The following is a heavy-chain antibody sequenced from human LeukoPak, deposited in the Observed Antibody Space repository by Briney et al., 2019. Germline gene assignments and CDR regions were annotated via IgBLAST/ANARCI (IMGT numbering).Heavy chain of an antibody. J-gene: IGHJ3*02. CDR1: GGSISSGSYY. D-gene: IGHD4-17*01. Sequence: PSETLSLTCTVSGGSISSGSYYWSWIRQPAGKGLEWIGRIYTSGSTNYNPSLKSRATISVDTSKNQFSLKLSSVTAADTAVYYCARSTTVTTFDAFDIWGQGTMVTVSS. CDR2: IYTSGST. V-gene: IGHV4-61*02. CDR3: ARSTTVTTFDAFDI.